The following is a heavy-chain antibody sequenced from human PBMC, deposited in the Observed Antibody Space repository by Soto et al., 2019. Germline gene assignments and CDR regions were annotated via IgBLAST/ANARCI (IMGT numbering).Heavy chain of an antibody. V-gene: IGHV3-23*01. Sequence: PGGSLRLSCGASGFTFSSYAMSWVRQAPGKGLDWVSVISGSGGITYSADSVKGRFTISRDNSKNILYLQMNSLRAEDTAVYYCENGIKDPGGYYYYSMGVWAQGTAVTVS. CDR3: ENGIKDPGGYYYYSMGV. CDR2: ISGSGGIT. J-gene: IGHJ6*02. CDR1: GFTFSSYA.